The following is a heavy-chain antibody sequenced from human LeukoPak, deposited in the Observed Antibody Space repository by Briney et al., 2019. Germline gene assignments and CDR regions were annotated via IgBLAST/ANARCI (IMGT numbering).Heavy chain of an antibody. V-gene: IGHV3-30*18. Sequence: GGSLRLSCAASGFTFSSYGMHWVRQAPGKGLEWVAVISYDGSNKYYADSVKGRFTISRDNSKNTLYLQMNSLRAEDTAVYYCAKDGAYSSGWYFDYWGQGTLVTVSS. D-gene: IGHD6-19*01. CDR2: ISYDGSNK. CDR1: GFTFSSYG. CDR3: AKDGAYSSGWYFDY. J-gene: IGHJ4*02.